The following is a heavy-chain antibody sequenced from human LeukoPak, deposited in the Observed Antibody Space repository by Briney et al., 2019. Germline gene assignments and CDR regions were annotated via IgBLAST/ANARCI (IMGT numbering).Heavy chain of an antibody. CDR3: ARGRSWGESGFDC. V-gene: IGHV6-1*01. CDR1: GDSVSNNSAA. D-gene: IGHD6-13*01. CDR2: TYYRSKWYN. J-gene: IGHJ4*02. Sequence: SQTLSLTCAISGDSVSNNSAAWNWIRQSPSRGLEWLGRTYYRSKWYNDYAVSVTSRITIGPDTSKNQFSLQLKSVTPEDTAVYYCARGRSWGESGFDCWGQGTLVTVSS.